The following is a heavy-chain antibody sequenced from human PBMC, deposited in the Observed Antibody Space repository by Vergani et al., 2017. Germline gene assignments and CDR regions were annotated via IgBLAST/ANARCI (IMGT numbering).Heavy chain of an antibody. CDR3: ARDLEQWLGYYYYGMDV. D-gene: IGHD6-19*01. Sequence: EVQLVESGGGLVQPGRSLRLSCAASGFTFDDYAMHWVRQAPGKGLEWVSGISWNSGSIGYADSVKGRFTISRDNAKNTLYLQMNSLRAEDTAVYYCARDLEQWLGYYYYGMDVWGQGTTVTVSS. CDR1: GFTFDDYA. J-gene: IGHJ6*02. V-gene: IGHV3-9*01. CDR2: ISWNSGSI.